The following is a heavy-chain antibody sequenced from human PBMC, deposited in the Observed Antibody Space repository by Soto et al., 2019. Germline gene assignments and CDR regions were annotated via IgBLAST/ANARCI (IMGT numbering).Heavy chain of an antibody. CDR2: IYYSGST. Sequence: QVQLQESGPGLVKPSETLSLTCTVSGGSISSYYWSWIRPPPGKGLEWIGYIYYSGSTNYNPSLKSRVTISVDTSKNQFSLKLSSVTAADTAVYYCARRLHYDILTGYYPNAFDIWGQGTMVTVSS. CDR1: GGSISSYY. J-gene: IGHJ3*02. CDR3: ARRLHYDILTGYYPNAFDI. V-gene: IGHV4-59*08. D-gene: IGHD3-9*01.